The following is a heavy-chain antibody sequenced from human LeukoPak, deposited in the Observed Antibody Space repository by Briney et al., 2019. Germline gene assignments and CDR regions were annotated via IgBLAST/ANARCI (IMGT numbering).Heavy chain of an antibody. J-gene: IGHJ4*02. CDR2: IYYSGST. CDR3: ARDKGGEGPDY. V-gene: IGHV4-59*01. CDR1: GGSISSYY. D-gene: IGHD3-16*01. Sequence: ASETLSLTCTVSGGSISSYYWSWIRQPPGKGLEWIGYIYYSGSTNYNPSLKSRVTISVDTYKNQFSLKLSSVTAADTAVYYCARDKGGEGPDYWGQGTLVTVSS.